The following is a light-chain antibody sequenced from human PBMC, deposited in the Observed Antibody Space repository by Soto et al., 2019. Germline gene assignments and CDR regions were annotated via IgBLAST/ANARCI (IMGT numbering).Light chain of an antibody. CDR2: LGS. Sequence: EIVMTQSPLSLSVTPGEPASISCRSSQSLLHTNGYNYLDWDLQKPGQSPQLLIYLGSNRSSGVPDRFSGSGSGTDLTLRISRVEAEDVGVYYCMQALQSPRTFGQGTKVEIK. CDR1: QSLLHTNGYNY. V-gene: IGKV2-28*01. J-gene: IGKJ1*01. CDR3: MQALQSPRT.